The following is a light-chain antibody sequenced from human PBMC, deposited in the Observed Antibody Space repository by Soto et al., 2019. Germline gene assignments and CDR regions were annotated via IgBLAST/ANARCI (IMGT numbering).Light chain of an antibody. CDR2: EVS. J-gene: IGLJ3*02. CDR3: CSYAGSSTFLWV. CDR1: SSDVGSYNL. Sequence: QSALTQPASVSGSPGQSITISCTGTSSDVGSYNLVSWYQQHPGKAPKLMIYEVSKRPSGVSNRCSGSKSGNTASLTISGLQAEDEADYYCCSYAGSSTFLWVFGGGTKLTVL. V-gene: IGLV2-23*02.